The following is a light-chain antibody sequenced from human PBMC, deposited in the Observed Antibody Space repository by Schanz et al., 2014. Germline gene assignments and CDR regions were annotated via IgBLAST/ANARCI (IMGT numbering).Light chain of an antibody. CDR3: CSYSGTYTLV. Sequence: QSVLTQPPSVSGAPGQRVSISCAGSSSNIGAGYDVHWFQQHPGTAPKLLIYGNSDRPSGVPDRFSGSKSGTSASLAITGLQAEDEADYYCCSYSGTYTLVFGGGTKLTVL. CDR2: GNS. J-gene: IGLJ3*02. V-gene: IGLV1-40*01. CDR1: SSNIGAGYD.